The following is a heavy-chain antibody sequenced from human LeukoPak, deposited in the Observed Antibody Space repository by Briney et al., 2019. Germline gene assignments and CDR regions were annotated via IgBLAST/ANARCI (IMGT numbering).Heavy chain of an antibody. J-gene: IGHJ4*02. D-gene: IGHD6-13*01. CDR1: GFTFSDYY. V-gene: IGHV3-11*01. Sequence: GGSLRLSCAASGFTFSDYYMSWIRQAPGKGQEWVSYISSSGSTIYCADSVKGRFTISGDNAKNSLYLQMNSLRAEDTAVYYCARDAGSSWTDFDYWGQGTLVTVSS. CDR2: ISSSGSTI. CDR3: ARDAGSSWTDFDY.